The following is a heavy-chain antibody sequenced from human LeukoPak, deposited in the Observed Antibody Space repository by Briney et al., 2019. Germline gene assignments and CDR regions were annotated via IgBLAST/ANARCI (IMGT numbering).Heavy chain of an antibody. D-gene: IGHD6-19*01. CDR2: ISGSGGST. Sequence: GGSLRLSCAASGFTFSSYAMSWVRQAPGKGLEWVSAISGSGGSTYYADSVKGRFTISRDNSKNTLYLQMNSLRAEDTAVYYCATHVGKAVAGFSYWGQGTLVTVSS. CDR1: GFTFSSYA. J-gene: IGHJ4*02. V-gene: IGHV3-23*01. CDR3: ATHVGKAVAGFSY.